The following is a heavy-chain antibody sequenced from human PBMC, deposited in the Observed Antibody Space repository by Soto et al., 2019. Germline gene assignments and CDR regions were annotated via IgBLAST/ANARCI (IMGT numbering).Heavy chain of an antibody. CDR2: ISGSGASI. Sequence: GGSLRLSCVASGFTLTNYAITWVRQAPGKGLEWVSVISGSGASIYYADSAKGRFTISRDTSSNTLYLQMNGLRAEDAALYYCARYVAPSPTVIRAFDYWGQGTLVTVSS. CDR3: ARYVAPSPTVIRAFDY. V-gene: IGHV3-23*01. CDR1: GFTLTNYA. J-gene: IGHJ4*02. D-gene: IGHD1-1*01.